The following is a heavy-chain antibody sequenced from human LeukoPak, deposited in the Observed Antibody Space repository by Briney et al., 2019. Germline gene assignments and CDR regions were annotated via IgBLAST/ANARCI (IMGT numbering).Heavy chain of an antibody. Sequence: GASVKVSCKASGYTFTGYYMHWVRQAPGQGLEWMGWINPKSGGTNYAQKFQGRVTMTRDTSISTAYMELSRLRSDDTAVYYCARLPPTYYDFWSGSDYFDYWGQGTLVTVSS. D-gene: IGHD3-3*01. CDR2: INPKSGGT. CDR3: ARLPPTYYDFWSGSDYFDY. V-gene: IGHV1-2*02. CDR1: GYTFTGYY. J-gene: IGHJ4*02.